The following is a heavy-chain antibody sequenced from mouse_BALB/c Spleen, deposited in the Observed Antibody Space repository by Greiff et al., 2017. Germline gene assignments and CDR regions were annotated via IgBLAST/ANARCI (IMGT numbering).Heavy chain of an antibody. V-gene: IGHV1-14*01. Sequence: EVQLVESGPELVKPGASVKMSCKASGYTFTSYVMHWVKQKPGQGLEWIGYINPYNDGTKYNEKFKGKATLTSDKSSSTAYMELSSLTSEDSAVYYCARGKLWYPFAYWGQGTLVTVSA. D-gene: IGHD2-1*01. CDR1: GYTFTSYV. CDR2: INPYNDGT. J-gene: IGHJ3*01. CDR3: ARGKLWYPFAY.